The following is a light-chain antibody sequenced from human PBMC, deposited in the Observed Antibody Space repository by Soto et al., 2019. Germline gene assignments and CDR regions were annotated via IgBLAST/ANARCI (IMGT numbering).Light chain of an antibody. Sequence: QSALTQPASVSGSPGQSITISCTGTSSDIGSYDLVSWYQQHPDKAPKLMIYEGAKRPSGASNRFSGSKSGNTASLTISGLQAEDEAYYYCCSYAGSRTHVVFGGGTKLTVL. CDR2: EGA. CDR1: SSDIGSYDL. J-gene: IGLJ2*01. V-gene: IGLV2-23*01. CDR3: CSYAGSRTHVV.